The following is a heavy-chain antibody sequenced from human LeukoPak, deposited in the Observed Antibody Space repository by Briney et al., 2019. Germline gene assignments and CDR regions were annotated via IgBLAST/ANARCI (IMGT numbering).Heavy chain of an antibody. CDR3: AKDVYGSGSYFDY. Sequence: GGSLRLSCAASGFTFSSYGMHWVRQAPGKGLEWVAFIRYDGSNKYYADSVKGRFTISSDNSKNTLYLQMNSLRAEDTAVYYCAKDVYGSGSYFDYWGQGTLVTVSS. V-gene: IGHV3-30*02. D-gene: IGHD3-10*01. J-gene: IGHJ4*02. CDR2: IRYDGSNK. CDR1: GFTFSSYG.